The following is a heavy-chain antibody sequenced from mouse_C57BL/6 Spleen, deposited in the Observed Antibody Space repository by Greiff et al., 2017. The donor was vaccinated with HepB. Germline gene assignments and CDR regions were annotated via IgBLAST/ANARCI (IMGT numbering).Heavy chain of an antibody. J-gene: IGHJ2*01. V-gene: IGHV5-6*01. CDR2: ISSGGSYT. CDR3: ARQNYYGNFNYFDY. Sequence: EVQGVESGGDLVKPGGSLKLSCAASGFTFSSYGMSWVRQTPDKRLEWVATISSGGSYTYYPDSVKGRFTISRDNAKNTLYLQMSSLKSEDTAMYYCARQNYYGNFNYFDYWGQGTTLTVSS. CDR1: GFTFSSYG. D-gene: IGHD2-1*01.